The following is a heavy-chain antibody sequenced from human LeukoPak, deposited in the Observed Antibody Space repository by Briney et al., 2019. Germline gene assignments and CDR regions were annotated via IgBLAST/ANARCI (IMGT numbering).Heavy chain of an antibody. CDR1: PVTFGTSA. V-gene: IGHV3-23*01. J-gene: IGHJ4*02. D-gene: IGHD2-15*01. CDR3: ARINCSRGTCYDYFDD. Sequence: PGGSLRLSCVGSPVTFGTSAMSWVRQAPGKGLEWVSAVSAGGTNTYYADSVEGRFTISRDNSKDTLYLHMDSLRVEDTAQYFCARINCSRGTCYDYFDDWGQGTLVTVSS. CDR2: VSAGGTNT.